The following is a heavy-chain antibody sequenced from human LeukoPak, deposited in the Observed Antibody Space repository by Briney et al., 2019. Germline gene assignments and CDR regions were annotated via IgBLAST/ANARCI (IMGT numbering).Heavy chain of an antibody. V-gene: IGHV3-7*04. CDR1: GLTFGAYW. D-gene: IGHD3-10*01. J-gene: IGHJ6*02. CDR3: ARVINIYDVMDV. Sequence: GGSLRLSCEGSGLTFGAYWMQWVRQAPGRGLEWVASIKDDGSATYYVDSVEGRFSISRDNAKNLMYLQMNSLRAEDTAVFYCARVINIYDVMDVWGQGTTVTVSS. CDR2: IKDDGSAT.